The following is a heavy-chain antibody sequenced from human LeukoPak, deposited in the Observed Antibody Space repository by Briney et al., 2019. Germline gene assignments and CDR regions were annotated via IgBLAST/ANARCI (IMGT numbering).Heavy chain of an antibody. CDR3: AREAVAGTDDYYYYGMDV. J-gene: IGHJ6*02. V-gene: IGHV1-46*01. Sequence: GASVKVSCKASGYTFTSYYMHWVRQAPGQGLEWMGIINPSGGSTSYAQKFQGRVTMTRDTSTSTVYMELSSLRSGDTAVYYCAREAVAGTDDYYYYGMDVWGQGTTVTVSS. CDR2: INPSGGST. CDR1: GYTFTSYY. D-gene: IGHD6-19*01.